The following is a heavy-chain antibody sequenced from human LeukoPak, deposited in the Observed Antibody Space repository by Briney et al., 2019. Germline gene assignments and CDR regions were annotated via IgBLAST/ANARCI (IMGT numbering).Heavy chain of an antibody. J-gene: IGHJ4*02. CDR2: INAGNGNT. V-gene: IGHV1-3*01. Sequence: ASVKVSCKASGYTFTNYAMHWVRQAPGQRLEWMGWINAGNGNTKYSQKFQGRVTIARDTSASTAYMELSSLRSEDTAVYYCARRSSDGVVAATNLDYWGQGTLVTVSS. CDR3: ARRSSDGVVAATNLDY. D-gene: IGHD2-15*01. CDR1: GYTFTNYA.